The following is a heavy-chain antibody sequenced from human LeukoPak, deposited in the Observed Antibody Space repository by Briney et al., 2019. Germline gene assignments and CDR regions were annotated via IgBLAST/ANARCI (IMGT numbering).Heavy chain of an antibody. D-gene: IGHD2-15*01. Sequence: SETLSLTCTVSGGSISSDSYYWAWIRQPPGKGLEWIASIYYSGSTYYNPSLKSRVTISVDTSGNQFSLKLSSVTAADTAVYYCARDSCSGGSCYPNYYYYGMDVWGQGTTVTVSS. CDR1: GGSISSDSYY. CDR2: IYYSGST. V-gene: IGHV4-39*07. CDR3: ARDSCSGGSCYPNYYYYGMDV. J-gene: IGHJ6*02.